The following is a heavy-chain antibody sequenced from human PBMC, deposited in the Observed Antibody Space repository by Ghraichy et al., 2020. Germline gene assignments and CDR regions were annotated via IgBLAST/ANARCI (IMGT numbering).Heavy chain of an antibody. J-gene: IGHJ3*02. CDR3: ARVIEADAFDI. Sequence: SQTLSLTCAISGDSVSTNTVVWNWIRQSPSRGLEWLGRTYYRSKWYNDYAVSVKSRITINPATSKNQVSLKLNSVTPEDTAVYYCARVIEADAFDIWGRGTMVTVSS. D-gene: IGHD3-16*02. CDR1: GDSVSTNTVV. V-gene: IGHV6-1*01. CDR2: TYYRSKWYN.